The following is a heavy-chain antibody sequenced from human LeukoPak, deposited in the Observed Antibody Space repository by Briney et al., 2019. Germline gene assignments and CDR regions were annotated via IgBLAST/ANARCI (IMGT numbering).Heavy chain of an antibody. J-gene: IGHJ4*02. D-gene: IGHD6-19*01. CDR1: GGSISSYN. CDR2: IYYTGST. V-gene: IGHV4-59*01. Sequence: SETLSLTCTVSGGSISSYNWNWIRQPPGKVLEWIGNIYYTGSTNYNPSFKGRVTISVDTSKNQFSLKLSSVTAADTAVFYCARGASGWYWIDYWGLGTLVTVSS. CDR3: ARGASGWYWIDY.